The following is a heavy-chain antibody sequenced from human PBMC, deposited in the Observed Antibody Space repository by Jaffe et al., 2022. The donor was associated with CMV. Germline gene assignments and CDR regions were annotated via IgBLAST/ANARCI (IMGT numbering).Heavy chain of an antibody. J-gene: IGHJ4*02. CDR1: GFTFSSYA. CDR3: AKGMGRIAVAGNLFNY. V-gene: IGHV3-23*01. D-gene: IGHD6-19*01. CDR2: ISGSGGST. Sequence: EVQLLESGGGLVQPGGSLRLSCAASGFTFSSYAMSWVRQAPGKGLEWVSAISGSGGSTYYADSVKGRFTISRDNSKNTLYLQMNSLRAEDTAVYYCAKGMGRIAVAGNLFNYWGQGTLVTVSS.